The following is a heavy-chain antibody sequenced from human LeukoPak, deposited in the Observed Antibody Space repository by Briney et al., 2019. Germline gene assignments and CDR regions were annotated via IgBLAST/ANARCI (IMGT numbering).Heavy chain of an antibody. V-gene: IGHV3-7*01. Sequence: GGSLRLSCAASGFIFSHYWMSWVRQAPGKGLEWVANIKPDGTEKYYVDSVNGRFTISRDNTKNSLYLLMDSLRAEDTAVYYCAREDMWAFDMWGQGTMVTVSS. J-gene: IGHJ3*02. D-gene: IGHD2-15*01. CDR1: GFIFSHYW. CDR3: AREDMWAFDM. CDR2: IKPDGTEK.